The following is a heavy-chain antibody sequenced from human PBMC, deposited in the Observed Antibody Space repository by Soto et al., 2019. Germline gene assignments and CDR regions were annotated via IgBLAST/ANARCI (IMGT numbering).Heavy chain of an antibody. Sequence: WGSLRLSCAASGFTFSSYAMGWVRQAPGKGLEWVSAISGSGGSTYYADSVKGRFTISRDNSKNTLYLQMNSLRAEDTAVYYCAKWSSAVLWFGEMDVWGQGTTVTVSS. V-gene: IGHV3-23*01. CDR1: GFTFSSYA. D-gene: IGHD3-10*01. CDR2: ISGSGGST. CDR3: AKWSSAVLWFGEMDV. J-gene: IGHJ6*02.